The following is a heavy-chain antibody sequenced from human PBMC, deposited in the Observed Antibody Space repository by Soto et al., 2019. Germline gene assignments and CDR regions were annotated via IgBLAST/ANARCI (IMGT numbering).Heavy chain of an antibody. D-gene: IGHD3-10*01. Sequence: EVQLLESGGGLVQPGGSLRLSCAASGLTFSSYAMSWVRQAPGKGLEWVSNISGNGGITYYADSVKGRFTISRDNSQNPAQSQMDRLGAGDTALNSCAIILVTMVPGGSPPPKDYWGQGTLVTVSP. CDR3: AIILVTMVPGGSPPPKDY. V-gene: IGHV3-23*01. J-gene: IGHJ4*02. CDR2: ISGNGGIT. CDR1: GLTFSSYA.